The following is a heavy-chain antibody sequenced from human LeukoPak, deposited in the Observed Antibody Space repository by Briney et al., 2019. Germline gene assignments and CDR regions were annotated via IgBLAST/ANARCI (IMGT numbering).Heavy chain of an antibody. CDR2: IYYSGST. D-gene: IGHD6-19*01. CDR1: GGSISSYY. Sequence: SETLSLTCTVSGGSISSYYWSWIRQPPGRGLEWIGYIYYSGSTNYNPSLKSRVTISVDTSKNQFSLKLSSVTAADTAVYYCARVLRRQWLDSYYYYYYMDVWGKGTTVTISS. CDR3: ARVLRRQWLDSYYYYYYMDV. J-gene: IGHJ6*03. V-gene: IGHV4-59*01.